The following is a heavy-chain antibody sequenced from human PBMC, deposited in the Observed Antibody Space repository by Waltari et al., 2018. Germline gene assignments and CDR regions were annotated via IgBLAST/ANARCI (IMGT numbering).Heavy chain of an antibody. CDR3: ARDYCSGGSCFGDY. D-gene: IGHD2-15*01. CDR1: GYTFTGYY. Sequence: QVQLVQSGAEVKKPGASVKVSCKASGYTFTGYYMHWVRQAPGQGLEWMGRINPNSGGTNYAQKVQGRVTMTRDTSISTAYMELSRLRSDDTAVYYCARDYCSGGSCFGDYWGQGTLVTVSS. CDR2: INPNSGGT. V-gene: IGHV1-2*06. J-gene: IGHJ4*02.